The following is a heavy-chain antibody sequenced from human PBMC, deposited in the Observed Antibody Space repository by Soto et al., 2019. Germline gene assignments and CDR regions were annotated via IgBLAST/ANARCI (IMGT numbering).Heavy chain of an antibody. D-gene: IGHD2-2*01. Sequence: VQLLESGGGLVQPGGSLRLSCAASGFTFSKNAMSWVRQAPGKGLEWVSSISGNAGSTYYADSVKGRLTISRDNSKNSLYLQMNSLRAEDTAVYYCARGCSSASCYYYWGQGTLVTVSS. CDR3: ARGCSSASCYYY. CDR2: ISGNAGST. V-gene: IGHV3-23*01. CDR1: GFTFSKNA. J-gene: IGHJ4*02.